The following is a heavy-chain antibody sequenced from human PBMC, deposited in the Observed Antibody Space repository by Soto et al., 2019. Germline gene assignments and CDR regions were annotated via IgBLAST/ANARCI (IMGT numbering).Heavy chain of an antibody. V-gene: IGHV2-5*02. D-gene: IGHD2-15*01. J-gene: IGHJ6*02. CDR3: AHKGGRGAGMDV. CDR1: GFSLSTSGVG. Sequence: QITLKESGPPLVKPTQTLTLTCTFSGFSLSTSGVGVAWIRQPPGKALEWLALIYWDDDKRYSPSLKSRLTITKDTSKNQVVLTMANMDPVDTATYYCAHKGGRGAGMDVWGQGTTVTVSS. CDR2: IYWDDDK.